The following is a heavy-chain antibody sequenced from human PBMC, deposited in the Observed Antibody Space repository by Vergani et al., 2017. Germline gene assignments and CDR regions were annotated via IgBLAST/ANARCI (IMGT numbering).Heavy chain of an antibody. CDR1: GFTFSNAW. V-gene: IGHV3-15*01. CDR2: IKSKTDGGTT. D-gene: IGHD2-21*02. J-gene: IGHJ6*02. Sequence: EVQLVESGGGLVKPGGSLRLSCVASGFTFSNAWMSWVRQAPGKGLEWVGRIKSKTDGGTTDYAAPVKGRFTISRDESKNTLYLQMNSLKTEDTAVYYCTTSGDTAPYYYCDGMDVWGQGTTVTVSS. CDR3: TTSGDTAPYYYCDGMDV.